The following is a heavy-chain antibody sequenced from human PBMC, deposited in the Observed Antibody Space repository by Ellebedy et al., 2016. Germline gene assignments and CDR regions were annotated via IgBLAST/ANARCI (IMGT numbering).Heavy chain of an antibody. Sequence: ASVKVSXXTLHYTFSGHYIHWVRQAPGQGLEWMGWTDPNSGDTKLAQKFQGKVTLTPETSRTPSYLDLSNLKSDDRAMFYCAREVAVSPRTFILDVWGQGTPVSV. CDR3: AREVAVSPRTFILDV. CDR2: TDPNSGDT. V-gene: IGHV1-2*02. J-gene: IGHJ6*02. CDR1: HYTFSGHY. D-gene: IGHD5/OR15-5a*01.